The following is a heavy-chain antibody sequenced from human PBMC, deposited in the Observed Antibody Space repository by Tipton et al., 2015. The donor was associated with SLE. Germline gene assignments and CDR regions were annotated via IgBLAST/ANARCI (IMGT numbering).Heavy chain of an antibody. CDR2: IFYSGST. CDR3: ARLGITTDYYFDS. J-gene: IGHJ4*02. Sequence: TLSLTCIVSGGSIKNHYWSWIRQPPGKGLEWIGYIFYSGSTNSNPFLKSRVTISVDTSKNQFSLNLRSVTAADTAVYYCARLGITTDYYFDSWGQGTLVAVSS. V-gene: IGHV4-59*11. CDR1: GGSIKNHY. D-gene: IGHD6-13*01.